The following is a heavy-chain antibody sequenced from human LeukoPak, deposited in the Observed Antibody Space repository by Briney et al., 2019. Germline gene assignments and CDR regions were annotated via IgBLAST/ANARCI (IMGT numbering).Heavy chain of an antibody. Sequence: GGSLRHLCAASGFTLSCYNMNWVRQAPGKGLEWVSSISSGSYSIYYADSVKGRFTISRDNAKKSLYLQMNSLRAEDTAVYYCARDRFGGGDFDYWGQGTLVTVSS. J-gene: IGHJ4*02. CDR1: GFTLSCYN. CDR3: ARDRFGGGDFDY. CDR2: ISSGSYSI. V-gene: IGHV3-21*01. D-gene: IGHD2-15*01.